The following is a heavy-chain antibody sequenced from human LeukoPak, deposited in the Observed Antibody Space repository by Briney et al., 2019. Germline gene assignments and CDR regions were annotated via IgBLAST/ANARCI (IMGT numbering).Heavy chain of an antibody. J-gene: IGHJ3*02. CDR2: IYTSGST. CDR1: GGSIGSYY. Sequence: SETLSLTCTVSGGSIGSYYWSWIRQPAGKGLEWIGRIYTSGSTNYNPSLKSRVTISVDTSKNQFSLKLSSVTAADTAVYYCAREGGRDGYNLFDIWGQGTMVTVSS. CDR3: AREGGRDGYNLFDI. V-gene: IGHV4-4*07. D-gene: IGHD5-24*01.